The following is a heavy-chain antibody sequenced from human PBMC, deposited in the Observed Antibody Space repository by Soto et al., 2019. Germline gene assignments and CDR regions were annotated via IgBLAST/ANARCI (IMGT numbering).Heavy chain of an antibody. CDR3: ARTEGIHLWFDD. V-gene: IGHV4-31*01. CDR2: IYYSGIS. Sequence: QVQLLESGPGLVKPSQTLSLICNVSGASIISGGYYWSWIRQRPGGGLAWLGFIYYSGISHYNPSLNSLVTISVDTSQNEFSFKLISVTAADTAVYYCARTEGIHLWFDDWGQGALVTVS. J-gene: IGHJ4*02. D-gene: IGHD5-18*01. CDR1: GASIISGGYY.